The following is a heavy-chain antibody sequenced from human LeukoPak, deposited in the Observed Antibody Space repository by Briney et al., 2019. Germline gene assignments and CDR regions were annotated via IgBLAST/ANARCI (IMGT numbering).Heavy chain of an antibody. V-gene: IGHV4-39*01. Sequence: SETLSLTCTVSGGSMSSNFYYWGWIRQPPGKGPEWIGNIYYSGSTYYNPSLKSRVTISVDTSKNQFSLKLSSVTAADTAVYYCARGRSGSYLNWFDPWGQGTLVTVSS. CDR3: ARGRSGSYLNWFDP. D-gene: IGHD1-26*01. J-gene: IGHJ5*02. CDR1: GGSMSSNFYY. CDR2: IYYSGST.